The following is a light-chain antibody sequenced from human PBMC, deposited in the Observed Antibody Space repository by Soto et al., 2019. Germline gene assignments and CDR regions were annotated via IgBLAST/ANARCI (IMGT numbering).Light chain of an antibody. CDR3: QQYNKWPPLT. J-gene: IGKJ4*01. Sequence: EIVMTQSPATLSVSPGERATLSCRASQSVSSNLAWYQQKPGQAPKVLIYEASTRATGIPARFSGSGFGTEFTLTISSLQSEDAAVYFCQQYNKWPPLTFGGGTKVEIK. CDR1: QSVSSN. V-gene: IGKV3-15*01. CDR2: EAS.